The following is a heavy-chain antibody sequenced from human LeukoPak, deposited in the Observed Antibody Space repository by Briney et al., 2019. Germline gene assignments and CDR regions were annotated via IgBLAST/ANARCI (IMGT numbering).Heavy chain of an antibody. CDR3: ARHAKYCSSTSCYIDY. D-gene: IGHD2-2*02. CDR2: IYHSGST. CDR1: GYSISSGYY. J-gene: IGHJ4*02. V-gene: IGHV4-38-2*01. Sequence: SETLSLTCAVSGYSISSGYYWGWIRQPPGKGLEWIGSIYHSGSTYYNTSLKSRVTISVDTSKNQFSLKLSSVTAADTAVYYCARHAKYCSSTSCYIDYWGQGTLVTVSS.